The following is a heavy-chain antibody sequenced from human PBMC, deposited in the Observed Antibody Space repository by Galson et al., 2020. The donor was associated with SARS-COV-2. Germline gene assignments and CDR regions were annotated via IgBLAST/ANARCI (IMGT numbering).Heavy chain of an antibody. CDR2: IHYSGST. J-gene: IGHJ6*03. D-gene: IGHD1-7*01. V-gene: IGHV4-59*01. CDR1: GGSISSYY. CDR3: ARNNWNFGPTRDYYYSYMDV. Sequence: SETLSLTCTVSGGSISSYYWTWIRQPPGKRLEWIGYIHYSGSTNYNPSLKSRVTMSVDTSKNQFSLKLRSVTAADTAVYYCARNNWNFGPTRDYYYSYMDVWGKGTTVSVSS.